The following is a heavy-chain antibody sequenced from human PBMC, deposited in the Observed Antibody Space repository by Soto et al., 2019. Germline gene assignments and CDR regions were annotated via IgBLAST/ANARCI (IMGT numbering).Heavy chain of an antibody. CDR1: GFTFSSYA. D-gene: IGHD2-21*02. Sequence: GGSLRLSCAASGFTFSSYAMHWVRQAPGKGLEWVAVISYDGSNKYYADSVKGRFTISRDNSKNTLYLQMNSLRAEDTAVYYCARGAPYCGGDCYSFFAFDIWGQGTMVTVSS. V-gene: IGHV3-30*04. CDR3: ARGAPYCGGDCYSFFAFDI. J-gene: IGHJ3*02. CDR2: ISYDGSNK.